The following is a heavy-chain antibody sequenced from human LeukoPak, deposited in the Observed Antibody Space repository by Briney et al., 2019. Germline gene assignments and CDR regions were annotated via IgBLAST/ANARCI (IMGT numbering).Heavy chain of an antibody. CDR1: GGSISSSSYY. Sequence: PSETLSLTCTVSGGSISSSSYYWGWLRQPPGKGLVWIASIYYSGSTYYNPSLKSRITISVDTSKNQFSLKLSSVTAADTAVYYCARDSSYRLDAFDIWGRGTMVTVSS. J-gene: IGHJ3*02. D-gene: IGHD1-26*01. CDR2: IYYSGST. V-gene: IGHV4-39*07. CDR3: ARDSSYRLDAFDI.